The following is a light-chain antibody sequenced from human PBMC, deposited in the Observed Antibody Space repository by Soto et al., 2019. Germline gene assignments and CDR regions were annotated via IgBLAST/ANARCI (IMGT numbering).Light chain of an antibody. V-gene: IGKV1-39*01. CDR1: PSISSY. CDR3: QQSYSTLVT. CDR2: AAS. Sequence: DIQMTQSPSSLSASVGDRVTITCRASPSISSYLNWYQQKPGKAPKLLIYAASSLQSGVPSRFSGSGSGPDFTRTISSLQPEDFATYDCQQSYSTLVTFGQGTKLEIK. J-gene: IGKJ2*01.